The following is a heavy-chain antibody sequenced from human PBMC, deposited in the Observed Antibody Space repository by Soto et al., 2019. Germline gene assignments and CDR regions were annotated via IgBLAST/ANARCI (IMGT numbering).Heavy chain of an antibody. CDR3: ARESYTGYGNGAFDI. V-gene: IGHV1-46*03. CDR1: GYTFTTYY. Sequence: QVQLVQSGAEVKKPGASVKISRKASGYTFTTYYMHWVRQAPGQGLEWMGIINPRDGSTSYAQKFQGRVTMTRDTSTSTVYMELSSLRSEDTAVYYCARESYTGYGNGAFDIWGQGTMVTVSS. J-gene: IGHJ3*02. D-gene: IGHD5-12*01. CDR2: INPRDGST.